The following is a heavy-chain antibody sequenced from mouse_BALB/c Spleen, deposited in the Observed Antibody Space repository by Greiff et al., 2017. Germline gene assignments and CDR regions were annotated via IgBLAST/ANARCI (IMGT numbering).Heavy chain of an antibody. CDR1: GFTFSSYY. Sequence: DVKLVESGGGLVKLGGSLKLSCAASGFTFSSYYMSWVRQTPEKRLELVAAINSNGGSTYYPDTVKGRFTISRDNAKNTLYLQMSSLKSEDTALYYCAREGTVAWYFDVWGAGTTVTVSS. V-gene: IGHV5-6-2*01. CDR2: INSNGGST. J-gene: IGHJ1*01. CDR3: AREGTVAWYFDV. D-gene: IGHD1-1*01.